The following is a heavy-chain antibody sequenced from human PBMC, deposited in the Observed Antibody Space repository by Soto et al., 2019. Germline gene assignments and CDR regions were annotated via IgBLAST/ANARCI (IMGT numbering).Heavy chain of an antibody. CDR2: INHSGST. V-gene: IGHV4-34*01. Sequence: PSETLSLTCAVYGGSFSGYYWSWIRQPPGKGLEWIGEINHSGSTIYNPSLKSRVTIAVDASKNQFSLKLSSVTAADTAVYYCARHEPQLVLKWAWFDPWGQGALVTVSS. J-gene: IGHJ5*02. CDR3: ARHEPQLVLKWAWFDP. CDR1: GGSFSGYY. D-gene: IGHD6-13*01.